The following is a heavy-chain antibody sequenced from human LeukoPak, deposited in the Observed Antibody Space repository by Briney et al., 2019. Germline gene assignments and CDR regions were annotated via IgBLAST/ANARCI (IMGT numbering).Heavy chain of an antibody. CDR2: INAGNGNT. Sequence: ASVTVSCTASGYTFTSYAMHWVRQAPGQRLEWMGWINAGNGNTKYSQKFQGRVTITRDTSASTAYMELSSLRSEDTAVYYCARDIGHPAVLFDFGYWGQGTLVTVSS. CDR3: ARDIGHPAVLFDFGY. D-gene: IGHD3-10*02. V-gene: IGHV1-3*01. CDR1: GYTFTSYA. J-gene: IGHJ4*02.